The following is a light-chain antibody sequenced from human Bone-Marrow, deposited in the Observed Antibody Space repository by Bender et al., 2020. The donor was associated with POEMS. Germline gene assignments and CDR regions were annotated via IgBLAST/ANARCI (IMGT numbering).Light chain of an antibody. V-gene: IGLV1-44*01. J-gene: IGLJ3*02. CDR2: NNS. CDR3: ATWDDSLNGWV. CDR1: SSKFGSYP. Sequence: QSVLTQPPSASGTPGQRVTISCSGSSSKFGSYPVNWYQQLPGAAPKLVIFNNSQRPSGVPDRFSGSNSGTSASLAISGLLSDDEADFYCATWDDSLNGWVFVGGTKLTVL.